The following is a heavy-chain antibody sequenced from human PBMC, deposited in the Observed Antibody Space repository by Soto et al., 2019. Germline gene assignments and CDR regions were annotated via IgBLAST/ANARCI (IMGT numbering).Heavy chain of an antibody. J-gene: IGHJ6*03. Sequence: ASVKVSCKASGYTFTSYGISWVRQAPGQGLEWMGWISAYNGNTNYAQKLQGRVTMTTDTSTSTAYMELRSLRSDDTAVYYCARVDYYGSGSYYILPYYYYYYMDVWGKGTTVTVS. CDR2: ISAYNGNT. CDR3: ARVDYYGSGSYYILPYYYYYYMDV. D-gene: IGHD3-10*01. V-gene: IGHV1-18*01. CDR1: GYTFTSYG.